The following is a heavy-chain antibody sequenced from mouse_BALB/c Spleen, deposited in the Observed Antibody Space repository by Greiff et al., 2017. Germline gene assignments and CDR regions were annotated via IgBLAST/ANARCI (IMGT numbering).Heavy chain of an antibody. D-gene: IGHD1-1*01. CDR3: ARDYYGSSRYYAMDY. V-gene: IGHV5-17*02. Sequence: DVQLVESGVGLVQPGGSRKLSCAASGFTFSSFGMHWVRQAPEKGLEWVAYISSGSSTIYYADTVKGRFTISRDNPKNTLFLQMTSLRSEDTAMYYCARDYYGSSRYYAMDYWGQGTSVTVSS. CDR2: ISSGSSTI. CDR1: GFTFSSFG. J-gene: IGHJ4*01.